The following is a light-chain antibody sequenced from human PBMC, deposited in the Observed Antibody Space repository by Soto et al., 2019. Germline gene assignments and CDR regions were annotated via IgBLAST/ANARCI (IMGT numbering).Light chain of an antibody. CDR2: EVS. J-gene: IGLJ1*01. CDR1: SSDVGGYNY. CDR3: SSYTSSSSYV. Sequence: ALTQPASVSGSPGQSITISCTGTSSDVGGYNYVSWYQQHPGKAPKLMIYEVSNRPSGVSNRFSGSKSGNTASLTISGLQAEDEADYYCSSYTSSSSYVVGTGTKVT. V-gene: IGLV2-14*01.